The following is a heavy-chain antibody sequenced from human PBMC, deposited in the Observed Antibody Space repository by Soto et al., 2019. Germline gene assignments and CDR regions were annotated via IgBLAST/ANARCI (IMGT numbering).Heavy chain of an antibody. D-gene: IGHD3-10*01. J-gene: IGHJ3*01. Sequence: EVQLVESGGGLVQPGRSLRLSCTGSGFTFGDYAVTWFRQAPGKGLEGVGCIASKAYGGTPQYAASVKGRITISREDSKSIADLQMNSLKTADTAVYYCTSLPPENRGRDAFHLWGQGTMVTVSS. CDR2: IASKAYGGTP. CDR1: GFTFGDYA. V-gene: IGHV3-49*03. CDR3: TSLPPENRGRDAFHL.